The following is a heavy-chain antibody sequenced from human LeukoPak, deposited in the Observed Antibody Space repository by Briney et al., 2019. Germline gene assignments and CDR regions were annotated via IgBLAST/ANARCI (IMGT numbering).Heavy chain of an antibody. CDR3: AREYSGSYLGYYYYYMDV. J-gene: IGHJ6*03. CDR1: VGSFSGYY. Sequence: SETLSLTCAFYVGSFSGYYWSWIRQPPGKGLGWSWGINDSGGTKYNPSLKRRVTISVDTSKNQFSLKLSSLTAANTAVYYCAREYSGSYLGYYYYYMDVWGKGTTVTVSS. V-gene: IGHV4-34*01. CDR2: INDSGGT. D-gene: IGHD1-26*01.